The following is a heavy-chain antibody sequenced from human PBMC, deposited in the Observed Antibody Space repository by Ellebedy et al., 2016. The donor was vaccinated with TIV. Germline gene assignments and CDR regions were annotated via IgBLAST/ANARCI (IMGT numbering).Heavy chain of an antibody. CDR3: AREGSWYSSSWSDY. V-gene: IGHV1-18*01. CDR2: ISTYNGNT. J-gene: IGHJ4*02. D-gene: IGHD6-13*01. CDR1: GYTFTSYG. Sequence: ASVKVSCXASGYTFTSYGISWVRQAPGQGLEWMGWISTYNGNTNYAQKLQGRVTKTTDTSTSTAYMELRSLRSDDTAVYYCAREGSWYSSSWSDYWGQGTLVTVSS.